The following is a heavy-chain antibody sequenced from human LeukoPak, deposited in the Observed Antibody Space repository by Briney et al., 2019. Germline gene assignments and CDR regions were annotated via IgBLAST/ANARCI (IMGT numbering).Heavy chain of an antibody. D-gene: IGHD1-7*01. V-gene: IGHV3-7*01. J-gene: IGHJ4*02. CDR2: MKYDGSEK. CDR3: ARVSTGTTRTIDY. CDR1: GFTFSSYW. Sequence: GGSLRLSCAASGFTFSSYWMSWVHQAPGKGLEWVANMKYDGSEKYYVDSVKGRFTISRDNAKNSLYLQMNSLRAEDTAVYYCARVSTGTTRTIDYWGQGTLVTVSS.